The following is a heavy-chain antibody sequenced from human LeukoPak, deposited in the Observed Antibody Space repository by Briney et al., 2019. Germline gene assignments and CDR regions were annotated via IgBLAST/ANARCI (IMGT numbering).Heavy chain of an antibody. Sequence: SETLSLTCTVSGVSISSGTYYWSWIRQHPGKGLEWIGYIYYSASTYYNPSLKSRVTISLEASESQFSLKLSSVTAADTAMYYCARAPYGSGSYYYPYWGQGTLVTVSS. CDR2: IYYSAST. V-gene: IGHV4-31*03. CDR1: GVSISSGTYY. D-gene: IGHD3-10*01. CDR3: ARAPYGSGSYYYPY. J-gene: IGHJ4*02.